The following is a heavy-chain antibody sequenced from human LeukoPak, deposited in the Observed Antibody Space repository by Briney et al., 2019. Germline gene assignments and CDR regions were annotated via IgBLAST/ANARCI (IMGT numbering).Heavy chain of an antibody. D-gene: IGHD6-19*01. J-gene: IGHJ4*02. CDR3: TREGSGWYYFDY. Sequence: GRSLRLSCTASGFTFGDYAMSWVRQAPGKGLEWVGFIRSKAYGGTTEYAASVKGRFTISRDDSKSIAYLQMSSLKTEDTAVYYCTREGSGWYYFDYWGQGTLVTVSS. CDR1: GFTFGDYA. CDR2: IRSKAYGGTT. V-gene: IGHV3-49*04.